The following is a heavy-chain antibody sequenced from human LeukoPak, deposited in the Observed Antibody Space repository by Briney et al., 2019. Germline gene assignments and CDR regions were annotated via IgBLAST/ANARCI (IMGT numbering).Heavy chain of an antibody. Sequence: GGSLRLSCAASGFSFTSYSMNWVRQAPGKGLEWVAFISRSSSTKYFADSVKGRFSISRDTAKNTLYLQMNSLRAEDTAVYYCASRLFRTTNFDYWGQGTLVTVSS. CDR1: GFSFTSYS. CDR3: ASRLFRTTNFDY. CDR2: ISRSSSTK. J-gene: IGHJ4*02. D-gene: IGHD2-21*01. V-gene: IGHV3-48*01.